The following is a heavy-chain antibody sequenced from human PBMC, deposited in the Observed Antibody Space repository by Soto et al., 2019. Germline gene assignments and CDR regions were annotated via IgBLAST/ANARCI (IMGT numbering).Heavy chain of an antibody. D-gene: IGHD3-9*01. Sequence: ASVKVSCKASGYTFTGYYMHWVRQAPGQGLEWMGWINPNSGGTNYAQKFQGRVTMTRDTSISTAYMELSRLRSDDTAAYYCRRTGHILTGYRNFDYWGQGTLVTVSS. CDR2: INPNSGGT. J-gene: IGHJ4*02. CDR1: GYTFTGYY. V-gene: IGHV1-2*02. CDR3: RRTGHILTGYRNFDY.